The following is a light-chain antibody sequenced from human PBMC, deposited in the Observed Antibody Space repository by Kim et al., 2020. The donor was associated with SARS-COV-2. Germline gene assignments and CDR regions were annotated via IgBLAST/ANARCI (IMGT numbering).Light chain of an antibody. CDR2: GKN. J-gene: IGLJ7*01. Sequence: LGQTVRIPCQGNSLRSSYASWYQQTPGQAPVLIIYGKNNRPSGIPDRFSGSSSGNTASLTSTGAPAEDEADYYCNSRDSSGNHLGVFGGGTQLTVL. CDR3: NSRDSSGNHLGV. V-gene: IGLV3-19*01. CDR1: SLRSSY.